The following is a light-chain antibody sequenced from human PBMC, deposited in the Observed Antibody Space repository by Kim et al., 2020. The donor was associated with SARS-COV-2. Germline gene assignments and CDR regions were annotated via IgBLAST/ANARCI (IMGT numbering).Light chain of an antibody. CDR1: SGSIGSND. CDR3: QSYDSSNPVV. J-gene: IGLJ2*01. CDR2: EDN. Sequence: KTVTHPRHPRSGSIGSNDVQWYQLPPGSAPTTVIYEDNQRPSGVPDRFSGSIDRSSNSASLTISGLKTEDEADYYCQSYDSSNPVVFGGGTQLTVL. V-gene: IGLV6-57*03.